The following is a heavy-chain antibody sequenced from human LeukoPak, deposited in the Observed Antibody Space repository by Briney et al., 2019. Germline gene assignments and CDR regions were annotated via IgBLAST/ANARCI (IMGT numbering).Heavy chain of an antibody. CDR3: GKEILVDTAMVMYYYYYGMDV. CDR2: ISSSSSTI. V-gene: IGHV3-48*01. J-gene: IGHJ6*02. D-gene: IGHD5-18*01. Sequence: PGGSLRLSCAASGFTFSSYAMNWVRQAPVKGLEWASYISSSSSTIYYADSVKGRFTISRDNAKNTLYLQMNSLRPEDTAVYYCGKEILVDTAMVMYYYYYGMDVWGQGTTVTVSS. CDR1: GFTFSSYA.